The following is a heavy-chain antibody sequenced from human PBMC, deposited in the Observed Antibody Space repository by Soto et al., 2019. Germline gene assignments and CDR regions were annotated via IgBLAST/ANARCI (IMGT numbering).Heavy chain of an antibody. V-gene: IGHV4-34*01. Sequence: PSETLSLSCAVYGGCFSGYYWSWIRQPPGKGLEWIGEINHSGSTNYNPSLKSRVTISVDTSKNQFSLKLSSVTAADTAVYYCARGHRGYKGGIDYWGQGPLVTVSS. D-gene: IGHD3-22*01. CDR3: ARGHRGYKGGIDY. CDR1: GGCFSGYY. J-gene: IGHJ4*02. CDR2: INHSGST.